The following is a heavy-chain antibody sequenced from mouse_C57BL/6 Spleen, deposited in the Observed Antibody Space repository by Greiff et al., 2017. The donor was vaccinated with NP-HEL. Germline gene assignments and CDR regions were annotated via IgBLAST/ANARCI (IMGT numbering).Heavy chain of an antibody. Sequence: QVQLQQSGAELARPGASVKLSCTASGYTFTSYGISWVKQIPGQGLEWIGEIYPRSGNTYYNEKFKGQATLTADKSSSTAYMELRSLTSEDSAVYFCARWATVFDYWGQGTTLTVSS. CDR2: IYPRSGNT. D-gene: IGHD1-1*01. J-gene: IGHJ2*01. V-gene: IGHV1-81*01. CDR1: GYTFTSYG. CDR3: ARWATVFDY.